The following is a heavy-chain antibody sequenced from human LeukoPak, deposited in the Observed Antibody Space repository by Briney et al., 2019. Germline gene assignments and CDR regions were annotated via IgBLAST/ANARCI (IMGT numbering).Heavy chain of an antibody. Sequence: GASVKVSCKASGYTFTSYYMHWVRQAPGQGPEWMGIINPSGGSTSYAQKFQGRVTMTRDMSTSTVYMELSSLRSEDTAVYYCARDQRIAAPGVYWGQGTLVTVSS. V-gene: IGHV1-46*01. J-gene: IGHJ4*02. CDR3: ARDQRIAAPGVY. D-gene: IGHD6-13*01. CDR2: INPSGGST. CDR1: GYTFTSYY.